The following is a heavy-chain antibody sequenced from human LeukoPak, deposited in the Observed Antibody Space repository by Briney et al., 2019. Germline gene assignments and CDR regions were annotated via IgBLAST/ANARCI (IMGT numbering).Heavy chain of an antibody. D-gene: IGHD4-11*01. V-gene: IGHV1-24*01. J-gene: IGHJ4*02. CDR3: ARVTIYSNFLSDY. CDR2: FDPEDGET. Sequence: ASVKVSCKVSGYTLTELSMHWVRQAPGKGLEWMGGFDPEDGETIYAQKFQGRVTMTRDTSTSTVYMELSSLRSEDTAVYYCARVTIYSNFLSDYWGQGTLVTVSS. CDR1: GYTLTELS.